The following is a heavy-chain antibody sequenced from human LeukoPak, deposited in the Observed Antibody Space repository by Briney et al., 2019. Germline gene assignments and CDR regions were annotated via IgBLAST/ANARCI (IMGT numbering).Heavy chain of an antibody. D-gene: IGHD5-12*01. CDR3: ARDGGYDFEDYYYYMDV. J-gene: IGHJ6*03. CDR1: GYTFTGYY. Sequence: GASVKVSCKASGYTFTGYYMHWVRQAPGQGLEWMGWINPNSGGTNCAQKFQGRVTMTRDTSISTAYMELSRLRSDDTAVYYCARDGGYDFEDYYYYMDVWGKGTTVTVSS. CDR2: INPNSGGT. V-gene: IGHV1-2*02.